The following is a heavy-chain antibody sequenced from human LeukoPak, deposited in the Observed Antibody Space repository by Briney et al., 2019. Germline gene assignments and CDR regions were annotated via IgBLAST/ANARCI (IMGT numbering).Heavy chain of an antibody. J-gene: IGHJ3*02. CDR1: GGSITSNDYY. CDR2: MYYTGIT. Sequence: SETLSLTCTVSGGSITSNDYYWGWIRQPPGKGLEFIGSMYYTGITYYNPSLKSRVTISVDTSKNQFSLRLSFVTAADTAVYYCARGGNCSGGSCYLLDAFDIWGQGTMVTVSS. D-gene: IGHD2-15*01. CDR3: ARGGNCSGGSCYLLDAFDI. V-gene: IGHV4-39*07.